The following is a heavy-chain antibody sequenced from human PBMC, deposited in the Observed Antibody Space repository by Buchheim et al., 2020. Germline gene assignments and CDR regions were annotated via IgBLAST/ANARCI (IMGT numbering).Heavy chain of an antibody. CDR1: GFTFSSYG. J-gene: IGHJ6*03. CDR2: ISYDGSNK. Sequence: QVQLVESGGGVVQPGRSLRLSCAASGFTFSSYGMHWVRQAPGKGLEWVAVISYDGSNKYYADSVKGRFTISRDNSKKTLYLQMNSLRAEDTAVYYCAKAEVTSYYYYMDVGGKGTT. CDR3: AKAEVTSYYYYMDV. D-gene: IGHD3-16*01. V-gene: IGHV3-30*18.